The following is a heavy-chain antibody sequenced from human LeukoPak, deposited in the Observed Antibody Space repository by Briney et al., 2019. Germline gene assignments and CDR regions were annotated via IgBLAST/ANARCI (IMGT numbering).Heavy chain of an antibody. J-gene: IGHJ4*02. CDR3: ATITQDWGKNY. V-gene: IGHV1-2*02. Sequence: ASVKVSCKASGYTITGYYIHWVRPAHGQGLEWIGWVDPSSGGSTYAQDFQGRITMISDTSINTAYMELSSLRSDDTAVYYCATITQDWGKNYWGQGTLVTVSS. CDR1: GYTITGYY. D-gene: IGHD7-27*01. CDR2: VDPSSGGS.